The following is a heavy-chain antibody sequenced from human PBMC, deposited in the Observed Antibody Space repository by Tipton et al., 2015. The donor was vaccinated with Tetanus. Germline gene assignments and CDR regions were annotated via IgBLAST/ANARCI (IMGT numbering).Heavy chain of an antibody. Sequence: SLRLSCAASGFTFSSYGMHWVRQAPGKGLEWVAVIWYDGSNKYYADSVKGRFTISRDNSKNTLYLQMNSLRAEDTAVYYCARELYTGSPGQKWLRSILDYWGQGTLVTVSS. CDR1: GFTFSSYG. V-gene: IGHV3-33*01. CDR2: IWYDGSNK. CDR3: ARELYTGSPGQKWLRSILDY. J-gene: IGHJ4*02. D-gene: IGHD5-12*01.